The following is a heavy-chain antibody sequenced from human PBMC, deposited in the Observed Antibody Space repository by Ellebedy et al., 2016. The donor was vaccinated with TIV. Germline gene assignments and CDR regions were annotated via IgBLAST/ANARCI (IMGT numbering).Heavy chain of an antibody. J-gene: IGHJ4*02. CDR3: TTGSSRGY. Sequence: GESLKISCAASGCTFTDAWMTWVRQGPWKGREWLGRIKSSTVGETIDYAAPVKGRFTISMDDSKRTLFLQLNSLNDGDTSVYYCTTGSSRGYWGKGTLVTVSS. CDR2: IKSSTVGETI. V-gene: IGHV3-15*01. D-gene: IGHD6-13*01. CDR1: GCTFTDAW.